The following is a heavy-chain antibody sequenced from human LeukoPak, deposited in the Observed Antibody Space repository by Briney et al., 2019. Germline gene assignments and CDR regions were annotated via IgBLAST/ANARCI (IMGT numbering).Heavy chain of an antibody. D-gene: IGHD2-21*01. CDR2: IIPIFGTA. J-gene: IGHJ4*02. Sequence: SVKVSCKASGGTFSSYAISWVRQAPGQGLEWMGGIIPIFGTANYAQKFQGRVTMTRDTSTSTVYMELSSLRSEDTAVYYCARTQGTCGGDCYHFDYWGQGTLVTVSS. V-gene: IGHV1-69*05. CDR3: ARTQGTCGGDCYHFDY. CDR1: GGTFSSYA.